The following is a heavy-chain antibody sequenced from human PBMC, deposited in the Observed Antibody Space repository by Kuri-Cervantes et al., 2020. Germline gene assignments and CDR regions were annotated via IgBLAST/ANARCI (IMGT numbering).Heavy chain of an antibody. J-gene: IGHJ5*02. Sequence: SETLSLTCTVSGGSISSGGYYWSWIHQHPGKGLEWIGYIYYSGSTYYNPSLKSRVTISVDTSKNQFSLKLSSVTAADTAVYYCARSPFPNRRKWELPCRWFDPWGQGTLVTVSS. CDR1: GGSISSGGYY. CDR3: ARSPFPNRRKWELPCRWFDP. V-gene: IGHV4-31*03. D-gene: IGHD1-26*01. CDR2: IYYSGST.